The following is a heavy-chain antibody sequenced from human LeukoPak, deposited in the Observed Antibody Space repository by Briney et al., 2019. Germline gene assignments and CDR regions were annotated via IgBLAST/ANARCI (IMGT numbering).Heavy chain of an antibody. CDR2: IYSGGST. Sequence: PGGSLRLSCAASGFTFSSYEMNWVRQAPGKGLEWVSVIYSGGSTYYADSVKGRFTISRDNSKNTLYLQMNSLRAEDTAVYYCAKSSRAFGAFNIWGQGTMVTVSS. J-gene: IGHJ3*02. CDR3: AKSSRAFGAFNI. D-gene: IGHD3-16*01. V-gene: IGHV3-66*01. CDR1: GFTFSSYE.